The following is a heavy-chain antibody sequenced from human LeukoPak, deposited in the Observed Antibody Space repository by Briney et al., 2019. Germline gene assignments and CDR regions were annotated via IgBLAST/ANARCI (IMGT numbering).Heavy chain of an antibody. Sequence: ASVKVSCKASGYTFTSYGISWVRQAPGQGLEWMGWISAYNGNTNYAQKLQGRVTMTTDTSTSTAYMELRSLRSDDTAVYYCARLLWSGYSLPLYFDYWGQGTLVTVSS. D-gene: IGHD3-3*01. V-gene: IGHV1-18*01. J-gene: IGHJ4*02. CDR1: GYTFTSYG. CDR3: ARLLWSGYSLPLYFDY. CDR2: ISAYNGNT.